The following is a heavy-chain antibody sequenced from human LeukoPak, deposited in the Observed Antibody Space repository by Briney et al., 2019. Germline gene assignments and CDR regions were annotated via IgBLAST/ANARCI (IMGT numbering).Heavy chain of an antibody. V-gene: IGHV1-2*06. D-gene: IGHD3-10*01. Sequence: ASVKVSCKASGYTFTGYYMHWVRQAPGQGLEWMGRINPNSGGTNYVQKFQGRVTMTRDTSISTAYMELSRLRSDDTAVYYCARDALWFGELFPFDYWGQGTLVTVSS. CDR1: GYTFTGYY. J-gene: IGHJ4*02. CDR2: INPNSGGT. CDR3: ARDALWFGELFPFDY.